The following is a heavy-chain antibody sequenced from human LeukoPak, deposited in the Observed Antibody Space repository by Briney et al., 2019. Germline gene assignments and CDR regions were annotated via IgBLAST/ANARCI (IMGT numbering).Heavy chain of an antibody. CDR3: ARDQIVGTILGWFDP. Sequence: SVKVSCKASGGTFSRSAISWVRQAPGQGLEWVGGIIPIIGTANYAQKFQGRVTITTDESTSAAYMELSSLRSEDTALYYCARDQIVGTILGWFDPWGQGTLVTVSS. J-gene: IGHJ5*02. CDR1: GGTFSRSA. D-gene: IGHD1-1*01. CDR2: IIPIIGTA. V-gene: IGHV1-69*05.